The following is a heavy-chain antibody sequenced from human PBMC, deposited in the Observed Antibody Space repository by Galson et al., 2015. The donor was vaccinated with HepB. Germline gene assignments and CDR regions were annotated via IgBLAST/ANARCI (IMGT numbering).Heavy chain of an antibody. D-gene: IGHD6-6*01. Sequence: SLRLSCAVSGFTFSTYSMNWVRQAPGKGLEWVSSSSSSHVYIYYADSVKGRFTISRDNAKNSLYLQMNSLRAEDTAVYYCARLSSSGWLDPWGQGTLVTVSS. J-gene: IGHJ5*02. CDR2: SSSSHVYI. CDR3: ARLSSSGWLDP. V-gene: IGHV3-21*06. CDR1: GFTFSTYS.